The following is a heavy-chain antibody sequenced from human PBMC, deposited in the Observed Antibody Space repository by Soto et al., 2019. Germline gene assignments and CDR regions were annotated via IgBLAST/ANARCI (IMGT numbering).Heavy chain of an antibody. Sequence: GGSLRLSCAASGFTFSSYAMHWVRQAPGKGLEWVAVISYDGSNKYYADSVKGRFTISRDNSKNTLYLQMNSLRAEDTAVYYCARFSGSEDVSWGQGTLVTVSS. J-gene: IGHJ4*02. V-gene: IGHV3-30-3*01. CDR1: GFTFSSYA. CDR3: ARFSGSEDVS. CDR2: ISYDGSNK. D-gene: IGHD6-19*01.